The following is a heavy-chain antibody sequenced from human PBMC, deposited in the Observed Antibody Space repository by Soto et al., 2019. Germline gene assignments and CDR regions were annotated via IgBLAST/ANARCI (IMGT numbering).Heavy chain of an antibody. CDR1: GGSVGSGRHY. D-gene: IGHD6-19*01. CDR2: IHDSGST. V-gene: IGHV4-61*01. Sequence: QVQLQESGPGLVKPSETLSLTCTVSGGSVGSGRHYWSWIRQPPGKGLEWIGYIHDSGSTYYVYSRKSGAPISADPSRNLFFLKVYSVTAVDTAVYCCARGWDAGYWGQGTLVTVSS. J-gene: IGHJ4*02. CDR3: ARGWDAGY.